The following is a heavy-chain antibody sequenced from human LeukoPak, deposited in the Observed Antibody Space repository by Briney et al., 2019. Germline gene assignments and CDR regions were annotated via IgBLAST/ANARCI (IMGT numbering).Heavy chain of an antibody. Sequence: PGGSLRLSCAASGFTFSSYGMSWVRQAPGKGLEWVSAISGSGGSTYYADSVKGRFTVSRDNSKNTLYLQMNSLRAEDTAVYYCAKVLLYYGSGSLDYWGQGTLVTVSS. CDR2: ISGSGGST. J-gene: IGHJ4*02. D-gene: IGHD3-10*01. V-gene: IGHV3-23*01. CDR3: AKVLLYYGSGSLDY. CDR1: GFTFSSYG.